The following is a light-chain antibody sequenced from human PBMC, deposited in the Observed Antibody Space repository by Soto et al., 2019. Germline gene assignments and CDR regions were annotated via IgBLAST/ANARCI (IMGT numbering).Light chain of an antibody. V-gene: IGLV2-14*01. CDR1: SSDVGGYNY. CDR3: ASFASTSTQV. J-gene: IGLJ1*01. CDR2: EVR. Sequence: QSVLTQPASVFGSPGPSITISCTGSSSDVGGYNYVSWYQQHPGKVPKLMIYEVRNRPSGVSNRFSGSKSGNTASLTISGLRAEDEADYFCASFASTSTQVLGPGTKVTVL.